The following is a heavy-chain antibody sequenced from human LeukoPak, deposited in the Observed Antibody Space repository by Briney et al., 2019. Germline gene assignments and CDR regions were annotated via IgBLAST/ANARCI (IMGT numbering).Heavy chain of an antibody. Sequence: PGGSLSLSCAASGFTFNIYAMSWVRQAPGQGLEWVAGISGSGGSTGYADSVKGRFTISRDNSKNTLYLHMNSLRAEDTAVYYGAKDRRIAAAYLFDYWGQGTLVSVSS. J-gene: IGHJ4*02. D-gene: IGHD6-13*01. CDR1: GFTFNIYA. CDR3: AKDRRIAAAYLFDY. CDR2: ISGSGGST. V-gene: IGHV3-23*01.